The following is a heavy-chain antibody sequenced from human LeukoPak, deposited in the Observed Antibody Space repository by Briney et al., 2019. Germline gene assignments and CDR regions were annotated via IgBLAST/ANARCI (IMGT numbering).Heavy chain of an antibody. D-gene: IGHD5-12*01. CDR2: ITDNGGTS. CDR1: GFTFSSYG. V-gene: IGHV3-23*01. J-gene: IGHJ4*02. Sequence: RGGSLRLSCAASGFTFSSYGMSWVRQAPGKGLEWVSTITDNGGTSYYADSVKGRFTISRDSSKNMLYLQMNSVRVEDTALYYCAKLIPYSGWPYDYWGQGTLVTVSS. CDR3: AKLIPYSGWPYDY.